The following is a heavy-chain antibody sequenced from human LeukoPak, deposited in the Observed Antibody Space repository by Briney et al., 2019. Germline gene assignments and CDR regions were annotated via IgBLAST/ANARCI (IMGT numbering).Heavy chain of an antibody. Sequence: GGSLRLSCAASGFTFSSYWMHWVRQAPGKGLVWVSRINNDGSSTTYADYVKGRFTISRDNAKNTLDLQMNSLRAEDTAVYYCARGGAVGTTTVVFDIWGQGTMVTVSS. CDR3: ARGGAVGTTTVVFDI. CDR1: GFTFSSYW. CDR2: INNDGSST. J-gene: IGHJ3*02. D-gene: IGHD1-26*01. V-gene: IGHV3-74*01.